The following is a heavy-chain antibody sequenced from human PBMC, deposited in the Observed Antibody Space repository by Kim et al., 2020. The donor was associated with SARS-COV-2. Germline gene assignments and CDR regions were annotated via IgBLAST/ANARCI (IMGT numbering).Heavy chain of an antibody. J-gene: IGHJ4*02. CDR2: IDPTDSYT. Sequence: GESLKISCKGSGYGFTSYWISWVRQMPGKGLEWMGRIDPTDSYTNYSPSFQGHVTISADKSISTAYLQWSSLKASDTAGYYCARQEGSRSYKDYWGQGTLVTVSS. V-gene: IGHV5-10-1*01. D-gene: IGHD1-26*01. CDR1: GYGFTSYW. CDR3: ARQEGSRSYKDY.